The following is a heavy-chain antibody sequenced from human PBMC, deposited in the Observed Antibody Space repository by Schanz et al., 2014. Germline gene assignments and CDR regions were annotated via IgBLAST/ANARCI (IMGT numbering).Heavy chain of an antibody. Sequence: EVELVESGGGLVQPGGSLRLSCAASGFTFSIYAMHWVRQAPGKGLEWVSAISGSGGSTYYADSVKGRFTISRDNSKNTLCLQMNSLRAEDTAVYYCAKKVPAYNPFDSWGQGTLVNVSS. CDR3: AKKVPAYNPFDS. V-gene: IGHV3-23*04. J-gene: IGHJ4*02. CDR2: ISGSGGST. D-gene: IGHD1-1*01. CDR1: GFTFSIYA.